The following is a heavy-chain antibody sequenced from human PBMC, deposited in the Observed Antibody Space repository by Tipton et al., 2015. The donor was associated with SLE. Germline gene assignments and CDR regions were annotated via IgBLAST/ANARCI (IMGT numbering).Heavy chain of an antibody. Sequence: SLRLSCAASGFTFSSYAMSWVRQAPGKGLEWVSAISGSGGSTYYADSVKGRFTISRDNSKNTLYLQMNSLRAEDTAVYYCAKPIVGATESGYWGQGTLVTVSS. CDR1: GFTFSSYA. V-gene: IGHV3-23*01. D-gene: IGHD1-26*01. CDR3: AKPIVGATESGY. CDR2: ISGSGGST. J-gene: IGHJ4*02.